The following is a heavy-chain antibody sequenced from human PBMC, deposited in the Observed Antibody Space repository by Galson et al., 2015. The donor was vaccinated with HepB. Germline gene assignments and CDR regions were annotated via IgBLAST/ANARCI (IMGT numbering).Heavy chain of an antibody. CDR2: IYSGGST. CDR1: GFTFDDYA. J-gene: IGHJ2*01. D-gene: IGHD2-2*01. Sequence: SLRLSCAASGFTFDDYAMHWVRQAPGKGLEWVSVIYSGGSTYYADSVKGRFTISRDNSKNTLYLQMNSLRAEDTAVYYCARDFYCSSTSCYRGGGWFFDLWGRGTLVTVSS. V-gene: IGHV3-53*01. CDR3: ARDFYCSSTSCYRGGGWFFDL.